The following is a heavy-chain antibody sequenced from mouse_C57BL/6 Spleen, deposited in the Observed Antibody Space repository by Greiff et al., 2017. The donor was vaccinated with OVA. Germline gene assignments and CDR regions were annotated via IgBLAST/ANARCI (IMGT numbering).Heavy chain of an antibody. Sequence: EVQVVESGGGLVKPGGSLKLSCAASGFSFSDYGMHWVRQAPEKGLEWVAYISSGSSTIYYADKVKGRFTISRDNAKNTLFLQMTSLRSEDTAMYYSARGGLRPYFDVWGTGTTVTVST. CDR3: ARGGLRPYFDV. CDR2: ISSGSSTI. CDR1: GFSFSDYG. J-gene: IGHJ1*03. D-gene: IGHD2-2*01. V-gene: IGHV5-17*01.